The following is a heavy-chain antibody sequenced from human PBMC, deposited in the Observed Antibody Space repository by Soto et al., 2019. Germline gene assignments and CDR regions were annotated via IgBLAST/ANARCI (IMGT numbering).Heavy chain of an antibody. CDR1: GLNFDDFV. D-gene: IGHD3-3*01. CDR3: AKGRHDFWSPYYFDS. J-gene: IGHJ4*02. CDR2: ITWNSRVL. V-gene: IGHV3-9*01. Sequence: PGGSLRLSCVGTGLNFDDFVMHWVRQAPGKGLEWVSGITWNSRVLAYADSVKGRFTISRDNARNSLYLQMDSLRDEDTALYYCAKGRHDFWSPYYFDSWGQGTLVTVSS.